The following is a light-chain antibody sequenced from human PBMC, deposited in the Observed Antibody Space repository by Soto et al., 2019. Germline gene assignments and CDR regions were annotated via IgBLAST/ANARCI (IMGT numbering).Light chain of an antibody. V-gene: IGKV1D-12*01. CDR2: AAS. CDR1: QGISSW. J-gene: IGKJ4*01. CDR3: QQVNSFPLT. Sequence: DIQMTQSPSSVSASVGDRVTITCRASQGISSWLAWYQHKPGKVPQLLIYAASSLQSGVPSRFSDSGSGTDFTLTISSLQPEDFATYYCQQVNSFPLTFGGGTEVEIK.